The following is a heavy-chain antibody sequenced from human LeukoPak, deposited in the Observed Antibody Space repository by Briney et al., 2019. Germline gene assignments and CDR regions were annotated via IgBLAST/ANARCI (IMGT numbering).Heavy chain of an antibody. V-gene: IGHV4-61*02. CDR1: GDSISSGDYY. Sequence: SETLSLICTVSGDSISSGDYYWSWIRQPAGKGLEWIGRIYTSGSTNYNPSLKSRVTMSVDTSKNQFSLKLSSVTAADTTVYYCARELRGYTYGTDAFDIWGQGTMVTVSS. J-gene: IGHJ3*02. CDR3: ARELRGYTYGTDAFDI. CDR2: IYTSGST. D-gene: IGHD5-18*01.